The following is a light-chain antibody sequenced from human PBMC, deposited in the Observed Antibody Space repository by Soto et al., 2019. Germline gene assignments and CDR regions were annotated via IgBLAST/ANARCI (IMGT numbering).Light chain of an antibody. Sequence: EIVLTQSPATLSLSPGERATLSCRASQSVTTYLAWYQQKPGQAPRLLIYDASNRATVVPARFSGSGSGTDFTLTISSLEPEDCAMYYCQQYGSSPLFGQGTKVDI. CDR2: DAS. CDR1: QSVTTY. J-gene: IGKJ1*01. CDR3: QQYGSSPL. V-gene: IGKV3-11*01.